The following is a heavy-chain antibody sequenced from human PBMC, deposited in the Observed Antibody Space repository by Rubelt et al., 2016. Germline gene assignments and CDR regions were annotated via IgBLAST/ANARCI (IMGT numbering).Heavy chain of an antibody. CDR3: AKDKLRITAGIDY. CDR2: ISWNSGSI. Sequence: TFSSYEMNWVRQAPGKGLEWVSGISWNSGSIGYADSVKGRFTISRDNAKNSLYLQMNSLRAEDTALYYCAKDKLRITAGIDYWGQGTLVTVSS. CDR1: TFSSYE. D-gene: IGHD3-16*01. J-gene: IGHJ4*02. V-gene: IGHV3-9*01.